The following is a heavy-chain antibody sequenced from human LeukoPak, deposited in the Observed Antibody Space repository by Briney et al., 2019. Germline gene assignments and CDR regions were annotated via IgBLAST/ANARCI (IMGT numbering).Heavy chain of an antibody. V-gene: IGHV3-9*01. CDR1: GFTFDDYA. J-gene: IGHJ6*03. D-gene: IGHD1-1*01. CDR3: AKDGRPRVYYYYYMDV. Sequence: GRSLRLSCAASGFTFDDYAMHWVRHAPGKGLEWVSGISWNSGSIGYADSVKGRFTISRDNAKNSLYLQMNSLRAEDTALYYCAKDGRPRVYYYYYMDVWGKGTTVTVSS. CDR2: ISWNSGSI.